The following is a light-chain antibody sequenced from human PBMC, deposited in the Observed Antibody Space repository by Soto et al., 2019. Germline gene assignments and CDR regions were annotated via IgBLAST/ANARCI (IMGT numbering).Light chain of an antibody. V-gene: IGLV4-69*01. CDR1: SGHSSYA. J-gene: IGLJ3*02. CDR3: QTWGTGPWV. Sequence: QSVLTQSPSASASLGASVKLTCTLSSGHSSYAIAWHQQQPEKGPRYLMKLNSDGSHSKGDAIPDRFSSSSSGAERYLTISSLQSEDEADYYCQTWGTGPWVFGGGTKVTVL. CDR2: LNSDGSH.